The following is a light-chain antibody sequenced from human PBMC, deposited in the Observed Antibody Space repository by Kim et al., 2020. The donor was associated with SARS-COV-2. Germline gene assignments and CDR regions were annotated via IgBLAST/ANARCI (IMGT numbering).Light chain of an antibody. CDR1: SMRSYY. V-gene: IGLV3-19*01. CDR3: NSRDSSGNHLV. J-gene: IGLJ1*01. CDR2: GKN. Sequence: ALGQKVKIKCQGDSMRSYYASWYQKKPGQAPVLVIYGKNNRTSGIPDRFSGSSSGNTASLTITGAQAEDEADYYCNSRDSSGNHLVFGTGTKVTVL.